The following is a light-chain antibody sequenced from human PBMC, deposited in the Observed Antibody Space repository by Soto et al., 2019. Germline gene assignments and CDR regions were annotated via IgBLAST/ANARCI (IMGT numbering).Light chain of an antibody. V-gene: IGLV3-21*02. CDR2: DDA. CDR1: NVGSYS. CDR3: QAWQSSTA. Sequence: YVLRQPPSVSVAPGQTARITCGGNNVGSYSVHWYQQKPGQAPVLVVYDDADRPSGIPERFSGSNSGNTATLSISRVEAGDEADYYCQAWQSSTAFGGGTQLTVL. J-gene: IGLJ2*01.